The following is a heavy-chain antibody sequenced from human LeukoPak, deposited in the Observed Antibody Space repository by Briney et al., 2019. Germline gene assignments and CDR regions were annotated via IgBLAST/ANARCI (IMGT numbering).Heavy chain of an antibody. V-gene: IGHV4-59*11. CDR3: SRNVSAPYYYYYTDV. D-gene: IGHD1-26*01. J-gene: IGHJ6*03. Sequence: PSETLSLTCTVSGGPISYHYWNWLRQPPGKGLEWIGYIFYSGSTNYNPSFKSRVSIFVDTLNNQFSLEMTSVSASDSAGVYCSRNVSAPYYYYYTDVWGKGATVTVSS. CDR1: GGPISYHY. CDR2: IFYSGST.